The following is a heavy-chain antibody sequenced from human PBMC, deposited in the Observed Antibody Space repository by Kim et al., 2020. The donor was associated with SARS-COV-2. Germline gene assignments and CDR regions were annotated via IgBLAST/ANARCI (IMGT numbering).Heavy chain of an antibody. Sequence: SETLSLTCTVSGGSISSSSYYWGWIRQPPGKGLEWIGSIYYSGSTYYNPFLKSRVTISVDTSKNQFSLKLSSVTAADTAVYYCARDTAASYYYYYGMDVWGQGTTVTVSS. CDR1: GGSISSSSYY. CDR2: IYYSGST. J-gene: IGHJ6*02. CDR3: ARDTAASYYYYYGMDV. V-gene: IGHV4-39*07. D-gene: IGHD6-13*01.